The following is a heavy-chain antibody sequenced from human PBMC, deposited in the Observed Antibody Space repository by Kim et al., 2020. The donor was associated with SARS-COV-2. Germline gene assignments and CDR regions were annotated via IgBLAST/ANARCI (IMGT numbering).Heavy chain of an antibody. CDR1: GYTFTSYW. V-gene: IGHV1-46*01. J-gene: IGHJ4*02. Sequence: ASVKVSCKASGYTFTSYWIHWVRQAPGQGLEWMGMINPRSANTRYAQNFQGRVTTTSDTPTSTAYMEMSSLRSEDTAVYYCARAWDQNFDFWGQGTLDTV. CDR2: INPRSANT. D-gene: IGHD1-26*01. CDR3: ARAWDQNFDF.